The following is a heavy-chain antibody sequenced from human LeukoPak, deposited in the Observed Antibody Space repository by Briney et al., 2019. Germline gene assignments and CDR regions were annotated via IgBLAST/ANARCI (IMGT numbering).Heavy chain of an antibody. D-gene: IGHD3-22*01. CDR2: ISGSGGST. CDR1: GFTFSSYS. J-gene: IGHJ4*02. Sequence: GGSLRLSCAASGFTFSSYSMNWVRQAPGKGLEWVSAISGSGGSTYYADSVKGRFTISRDNSKNTLYLQMNSLRAEDTAVYYCAKDPTKTYYYDSSGYYYLYWGQGTLVTVSS. V-gene: IGHV3-23*01. CDR3: AKDPTKTYYYDSSGYYYLY.